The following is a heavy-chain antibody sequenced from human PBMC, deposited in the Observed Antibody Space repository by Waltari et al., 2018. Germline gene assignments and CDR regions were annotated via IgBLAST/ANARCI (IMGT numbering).Heavy chain of an antibody. Sequence: QVQLQESGPGLVKPSETLSLTCTVSGGSISSYYWSWIRQPPGKGLEWIGYIYYSGSTNYNPSLKSRVTISVDTSKNQFSLKLSSVTAADTAVYYCVSRSRGVLLDAFHIWGQGTMVTVSS. V-gene: IGHV4-59*08. CDR1: GGSISSYY. J-gene: IGHJ3*02. CDR3: VSRSRGVLLDAFHI. CDR2: IYYSGST. D-gene: IGHD3-22*01.